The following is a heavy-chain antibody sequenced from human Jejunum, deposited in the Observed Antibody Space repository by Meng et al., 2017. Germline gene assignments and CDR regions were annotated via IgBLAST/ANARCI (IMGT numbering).Heavy chain of an antibody. J-gene: IGHJ4*02. D-gene: IGHD1-26*01. V-gene: IGHV4-59*01. CDR1: GGPISTFY. CDR2: IHRSGST. Sequence: QVQLQESGPRVVKPSGTLSLNCISSGGPISTFYWSWIRQPPGKGLEWVGYIHRSGSTNYNPSLNGRVTVSVDTSQGQMSLKLTLASVTAADTAVYYCARDDPTGRSLDFWGPGILVTVPQ. CDR3: ARDDPTGRSLDF.